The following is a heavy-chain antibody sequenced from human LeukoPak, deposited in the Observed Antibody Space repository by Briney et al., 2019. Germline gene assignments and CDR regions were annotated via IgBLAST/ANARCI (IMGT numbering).Heavy chain of an antibody. V-gene: IGHV3-30*04. CDR3: AKTVATIGFGHYFDY. D-gene: IGHD5-12*01. Sequence: GGSLRLSCAASGFTFSTYAMHWVRQAPGKGLEWVAVISYDGSSKYYADSVKGRFTISRDNSKNTLYLQMNSLRGDDTAVYYCAKTVATIGFGHYFDYWGQGTLVTVSS. J-gene: IGHJ4*02. CDR2: ISYDGSSK. CDR1: GFTFSTYA.